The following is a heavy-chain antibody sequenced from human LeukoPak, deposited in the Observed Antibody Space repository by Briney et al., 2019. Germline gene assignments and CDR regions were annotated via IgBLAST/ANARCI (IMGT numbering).Heavy chain of an antibody. Sequence: SETLSLTCAVYGGSFSGYYWSWIRQPPGKGLEWIGEINHSGSTNYNPSLKSRVTISVDTSKNQFSLKLSSVTAADTAVYYCARDGRYSSGSSSSWRFDYWGQGTLVTVSS. CDR1: GGSFSGYY. CDR3: ARDGRYSSGSSSSWRFDY. CDR2: INHSGST. D-gene: IGHD6-13*01. J-gene: IGHJ4*02. V-gene: IGHV4-34*01.